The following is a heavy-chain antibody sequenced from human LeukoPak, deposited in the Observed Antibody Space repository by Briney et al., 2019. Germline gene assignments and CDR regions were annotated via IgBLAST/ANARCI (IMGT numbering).Heavy chain of an antibody. J-gene: IGHJ4*02. Sequence: GGSLRLSCAASGFTFSSYSMNWVRQAPGKGLEWVSSISSSSYIYYADSVKGRFTISRDNAKNSLYLQMNSLRAEDTAVYHCARDGEAVAGFDYWGQGTLVTVSS. CDR3: ARDGEAVAGFDY. CDR1: GFTFSSYS. V-gene: IGHV3-21*01. CDR2: ISSSSYI. D-gene: IGHD6-19*01.